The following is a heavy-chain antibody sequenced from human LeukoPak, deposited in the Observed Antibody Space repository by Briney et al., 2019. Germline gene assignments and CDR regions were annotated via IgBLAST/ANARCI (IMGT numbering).Heavy chain of an antibody. CDR2: INPNSGGT. Sequence: ASVKVSCKASGYTFTGYYMHWVRQAPGQGLEWMGWINPNSGGTNYAQKFQGRVTMTRDTSISTAYMDLSRLRSDDTAVYYCARESHDFWSGYEGWGQGTLVTVSS. V-gene: IGHV1-2*02. CDR1: GYTFTGYY. D-gene: IGHD3-3*01. CDR3: ARESHDFWSGYEG. J-gene: IGHJ4*02.